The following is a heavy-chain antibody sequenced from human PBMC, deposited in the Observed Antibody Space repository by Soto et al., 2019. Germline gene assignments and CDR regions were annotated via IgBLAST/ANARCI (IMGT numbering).Heavy chain of an antibody. J-gene: IGHJ6*02. CDR1: GFSLTTSGVG. D-gene: IGHD7-27*01. CDR2: SYWNDNK. V-gene: IGHV2-5*01. Sequence: QITLKESGPALVKPTQPLTLTCTFSGFSLTTSGVGVGWIRQPPGMALEWLALSYWNDNKLYSPSLKIRLTITKDTSKNQVVLTMTNMDPVDTATYYCIHQNGFTGGLYYSRIDFWGPGTTVTVSS. CDR3: IHQNGFTGGLYYSRIDF.